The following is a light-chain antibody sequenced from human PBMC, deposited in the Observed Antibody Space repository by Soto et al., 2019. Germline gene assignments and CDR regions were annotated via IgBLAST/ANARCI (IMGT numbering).Light chain of an antibody. CDR1: QSVSSY. J-gene: IGKJ1*01. CDR3: QQRGNWPRT. Sequence: EIVLTQSPATLSLSPGERATLSCRASQSVSSYLAWYQQKLGQAPRLLIYDASKRATGIPARFSGSGSGTAFTLTISTLEPEDFAVYYCQQRGNWPRTFGQGTKVEIK. CDR2: DAS. V-gene: IGKV3-11*01.